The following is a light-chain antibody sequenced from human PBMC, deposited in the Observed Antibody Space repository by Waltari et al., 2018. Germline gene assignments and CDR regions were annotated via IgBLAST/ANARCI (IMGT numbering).Light chain of an antibody. CDR3: QRYNSYPIP. CDR1: QSIGSW. V-gene: IGKV1-5*03. J-gene: IGKJ3*01. Sequence: DIQMTQSPSTLSASVGDRVTITCRASQSIGSWLAWYQQKPGKAPKLLISEATSLEGGVPSRVSPSGAGTEFTLNISSLQPGDFATYYYQRYNSYPIPFGPGTKVDI. CDR2: EAT.